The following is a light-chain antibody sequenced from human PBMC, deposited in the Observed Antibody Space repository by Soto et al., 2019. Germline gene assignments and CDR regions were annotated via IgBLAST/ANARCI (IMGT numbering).Light chain of an antibody. Sequence: EIVLTQSPGTLSLSPGERATLSCRASQSLSSSYLTWYQQKAGQAPRLLIYEASSRAAGIPDRFSGSGSGTDFTRTISRLEPEDFAVYYCQQYVSSPRTFGQGTKVEIK. CDR3: QQYVSSPRT. CDR1: QSLSSSY. V-gene: IGKV3-20*01. CDR2: EAS. J-gene: IGKJ1*01.